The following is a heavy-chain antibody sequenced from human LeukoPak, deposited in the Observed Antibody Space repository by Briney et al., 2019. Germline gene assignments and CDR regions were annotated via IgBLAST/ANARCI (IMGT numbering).Heavy chain of an antibody. CDR1: GGSISSYS. V-gene: IGHV4-59*01. Sequence: SETLSLTCTVSGGSISSYSWSWIRQPPGKGLEWIGYIYYSGSTNYNPSLKSRVTISIDTSKNQFSLKLSSVTAADTAVYYCARGRVGATYWFDPWGQGTLVTVSS. J-gene: IGHJ5*02. CDR2: IYYSGST. CDR3: ARGRVGATYWFDP. D-gene: IGHD1-26*01.